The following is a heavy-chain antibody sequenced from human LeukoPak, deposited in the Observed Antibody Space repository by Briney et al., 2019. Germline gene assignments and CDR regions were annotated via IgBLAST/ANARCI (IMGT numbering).Heavy chain of an antibody. CDR3: ARGTGSTKTPHAFDI. J-gene: IGHJ3*02. V-gene: IGHV3-48*04. D-gene: IGHD1-1*01. Sequence: GGSLRLSCAASGFTFSNAWMNWVRQAPGKGLEWVSYISKSGVTIYYADSVKGRFTISRDNGKNSLYLQMNSLRAEDTAVYYCARGTGSTKTPHAFDIWGQGTMVTVSS. CDR2: ISKSGVTI. CDR1: GFTFSNAW.